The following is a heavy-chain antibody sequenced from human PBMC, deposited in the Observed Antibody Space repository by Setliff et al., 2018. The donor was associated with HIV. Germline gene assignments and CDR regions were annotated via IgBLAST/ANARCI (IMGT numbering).Heavy chain of an antibody. D-gene: IGHD3-22*01. J-gene: IGHJ3*02. CDR1: GGSISSYY. Sequence: SETLSLTCTVSGGSISSYYWSWIRQPPGKGMEWIGYIYTRGRTNYNPALKSRVTISVDTSKNQFSLKLSSVTAADTAVYYCGRHVYLPTYYYDSSGYDHSLDALDIWGQGTMVTVSS. CDR3: GRHVYLPTYYYDSSGYDHSLDALDI. CDR2: IYTRGRT. V-gene: IGHV4-4*09.